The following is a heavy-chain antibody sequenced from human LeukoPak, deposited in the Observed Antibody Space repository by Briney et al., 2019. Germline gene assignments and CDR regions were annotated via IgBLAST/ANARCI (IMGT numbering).Heavy chain of an antibody. J-gene: IGHJ6*03. D-gene: IGHD3-16*02. CDR1: GYTFTSYG. V-gene: IGHV1-18*01. Sequence: ASVKVSCKASGYTFTSYGISWVRQAPGQGLEWMGWISAYNGNTNYAQKLQGRVTMTTDTSTSTAYMELRSLRSDDTAVYYCARDRDDDYGLGSYPTGYMDVWGKGTTVTVSS. CDR2: ISAYNGNT. CDR3: ARDRDDDYGLGSYPTGYMDV.